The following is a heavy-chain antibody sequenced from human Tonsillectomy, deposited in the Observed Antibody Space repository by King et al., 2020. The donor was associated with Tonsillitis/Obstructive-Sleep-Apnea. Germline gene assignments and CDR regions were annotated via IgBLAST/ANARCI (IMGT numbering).Heavy chain of an antibody. J-gene: IGHJ3*02. V-gene: IGHV3-48*02. CDR3: ARDDRYAFDI. Sequence: VQLVESGGGLVQPGGSLRLSCAASGFTFSRYSMNWVRQAPGKGLEWVSYIALDINVMYYAESVKSRFTISRDNANNSLYLQMNSLKDEDTAVYYCARDDRYAFDIWGQGTMVTVSS. CDR1: GFTFSRYS. CDR2: IALDINVM.